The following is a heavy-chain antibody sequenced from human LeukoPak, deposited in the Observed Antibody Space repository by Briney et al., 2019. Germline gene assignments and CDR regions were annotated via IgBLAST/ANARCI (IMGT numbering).Heavy chain of an antibody. CDR1: GYRFTGYY. V-gene: IGHV1-2*02. CDR2: IYPNSGGT. CDR3: ASGPPTIVVVITTGDFDS. J-gene: IGHJ4*02. Sequence: ASVKVSCKASGYRFTGYYIHWVRQAPGQGLEWMGWIYPNSGGTNYAQKFQGRVTMTRDTSISTAYMELRRLRSDDRAVYYCASGPPTIVVVITTGDFDSWGQGTLVTVSS. D-gene: IGHD3-22*01.